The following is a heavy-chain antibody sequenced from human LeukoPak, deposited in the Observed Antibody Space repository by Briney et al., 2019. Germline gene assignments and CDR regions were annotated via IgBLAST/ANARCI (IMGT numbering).Heavy chain of an antibody. V-gene: IGHV4-59*01. Sequence: TSETLSLTCTVSGGSISSYYWSWIRQPPGKGLEWIGYIYYSGSTNYNPSLKSRVTISVDTSKNQFSLKLSSVTAADTAVYYCAREPIGITMVRGVPWGQGTLVTVSS. D-gene: IGHD3-10*01. CDR3: AREPIGITMVRGVP. CDR1: GGSISSYY. CDR2: IYYSGST. J-gene: IGHJ5*02.